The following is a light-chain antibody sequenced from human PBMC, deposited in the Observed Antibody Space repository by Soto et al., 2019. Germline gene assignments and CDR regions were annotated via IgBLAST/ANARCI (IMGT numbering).Light chain of an antibody. J-gene: IGKJ4*01. CDR1: HAITRW. CDR2: GAS. CDR3: QQHNNYSLT. V-gene: IGKV1-12*01. Sequence: DIQMTQSPSSLSVSLGDRVTLSCRASHAITRWLAWFQQKPGKAPKLLIYGASSLHSGVPSRFSGSGSETEFTLTISSLQPEDYAAYYCQQHNNYSLTFGGGTKVDIK.